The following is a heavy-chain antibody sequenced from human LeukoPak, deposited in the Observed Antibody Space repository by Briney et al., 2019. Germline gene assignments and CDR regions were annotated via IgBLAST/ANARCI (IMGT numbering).Heavy chain of an antibody. D-gene: IGHD4-17*01. V-gene: IGHV3-64*01. Sequence: GGSLRLSCAPSVFTFSTYAMHWVRQAPGKGLEYVSAISSNGGSTYYANSVKGRFTISRDNSKNTLYLQMGSLRGEDMAVYYCARDDYGDFWGGGKLVTVSS. J-gene: IGHJ2*01. CDR2: ISSNGGST. CDR3: ARDDYGDF. CDR1: VFTFSTYA.